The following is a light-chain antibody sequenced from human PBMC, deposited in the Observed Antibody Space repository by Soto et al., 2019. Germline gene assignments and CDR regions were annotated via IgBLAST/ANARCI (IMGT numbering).Light chain of an antibody. CDR3: AVWDDSLRGVV. CDR2: SNT. Sequence: QAVVTQPPSASGTPGQRVTISCSGSSSNIGTNSVYWYQQLPGTAPKLLVYSNTQRPSGVPNRFSGSKSGTSASLAISGLRSEDEAHYYCAVWDDSLRGVVFGGGTKLTVL. V-gene: IGLV1-47*02. J-gene: IGLJ2*01. CDR1: SSNIGTNS.